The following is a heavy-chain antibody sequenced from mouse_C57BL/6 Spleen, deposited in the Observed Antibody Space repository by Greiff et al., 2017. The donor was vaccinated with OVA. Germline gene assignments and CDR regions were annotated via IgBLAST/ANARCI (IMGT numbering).Heavy chain of an antibody. CDR2: INPETGGT. CDR3: TRWYSNYDY. CDR1: GYTFTDYE. Sequence: VQLQQSGAELVRPGASVTLSCKASGYTFTDYEMHWVKQTPVHGLEWIGAINPETGGTAYNQKFKGKAILTADKSSSTAYMELRSLTSEDSAVYYCTRWYSNYDYWGQGTTLTVSS. D-gene: IGHD2-5*01. V-gene: IGHV1-15*01. J-gene: IGHJ2*01.